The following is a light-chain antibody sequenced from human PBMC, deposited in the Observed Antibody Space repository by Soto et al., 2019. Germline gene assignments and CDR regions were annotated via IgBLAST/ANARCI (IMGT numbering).Light chain of an antibody. CDR3: QQYGSSPRYT. CDR1: QSVSSSY. J-gene: IGKJ2*01. CDR2: GAS. V-gene: IGKV3-20*01. Sequence: ESALTQSPGNLSLSPGERATLSCRASQSVSSSYLAWYQQKPGQAPRLLIYGASSRATGIPDRFSGSGSGTDFTLTISRLEPEDFAVYYCQQYGSSPRYTFGQGTKLEIK.